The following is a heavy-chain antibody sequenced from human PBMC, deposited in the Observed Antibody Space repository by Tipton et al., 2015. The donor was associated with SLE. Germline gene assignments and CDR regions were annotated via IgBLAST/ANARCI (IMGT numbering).Heavy chain of an antibody. CDR1: GGSISSGGYY. CDR2: IYYSGST. Sequence: TLSLTCTVSGGSISSGGYYWSWLRQHPGKGLEWIGYIYYSGSTYYNPSLKSRVTISVDTSKNQFSLKLSSVTAADTAVYYCAREGGGEGQLFDCWGQGTLVTVSS. D-gene: IGHD2-21*01. CDR3: AREGGGEGQLFDC. J-gene: IGHJ4*02. V-gene: IGHV4-31*03.